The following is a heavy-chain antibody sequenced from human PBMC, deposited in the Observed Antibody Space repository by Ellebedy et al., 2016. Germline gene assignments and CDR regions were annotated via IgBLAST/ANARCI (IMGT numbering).Heavy chain of an antibody. CDR2: IYHSGTT. V-gene: IGHV4-30-4*08. D-gene: IGHD3-22*01. CDR1: GDSISSSSSY. Sequence: SETLSLXXTVSGDSISSSSSYWGWIRQPPGKGLEWIGYIYHSGTTDYNPSLKSRGTISLDTSENLFSLKLNSVTAADTAVYYCARRSSGYSGLEYWGQGTLVTVSS. J-gene: IGHJ4*02. CDR3: ARRSSGYSGLEY.